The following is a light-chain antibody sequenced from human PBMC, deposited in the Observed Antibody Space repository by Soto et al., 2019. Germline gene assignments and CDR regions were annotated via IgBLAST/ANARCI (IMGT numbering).Light chain of an antibody. CDR1: QSVSSY. V-gene: IGKV3-11*01. CDR2: DAS. J-gene: IGKJ2*01. Sequence: EIVLTQSPATLSLSPGERATLSCRASQSVSSYLAWSQQKPGHAPRLLIYDASNRSTVIPARFRGSGSGTDFSLTISSLEPEDCAVYYCQQRSNWQTFGQGTKLEIK. CDR3: QQRSNWQT.